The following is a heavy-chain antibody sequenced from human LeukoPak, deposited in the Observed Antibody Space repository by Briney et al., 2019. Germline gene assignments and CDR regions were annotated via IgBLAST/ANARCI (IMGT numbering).Heavy chain of an antibody. CDR1: GFTFSSYI. Sequence: GGSLRLSRAASGFTFSSYIMTWVRQAPGKGLEWLSAISGRADNTYYADSVKGRFTISRDNSKNTLYLQMNSLRAEDTAVYYCAKGGWGDYWGQGTLVTVSS. CDR3: AKGGWGDY. D-gene: IGHD3-16*01. J-gene: IGHJ4*02. CDR2: ISGRADNT. V-gene: IGHV3-23*01.